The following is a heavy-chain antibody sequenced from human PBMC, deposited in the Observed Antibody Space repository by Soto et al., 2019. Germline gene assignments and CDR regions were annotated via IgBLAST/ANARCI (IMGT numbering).Heavy chain of an antibody. Sequence: PSETLSLTCTVSGGSISSYYWSWIRQPPGKGLEWVGYIYYSGSTNYNPFLKSRVTISVDTSKNQFSLKLSSVTAADTAVYYCARAWNDYVWGSYRYTSHFDYWGQGTLVTGSS. J-gene: IGHJ4*02. D-gene: IGHD3-16*02. CDR1: GGSISSYY. CDR2: IYYSGST. V-gene: IGHV4-59*01. CDR3: ARAWNDYVWGSYRYTSHFDY.